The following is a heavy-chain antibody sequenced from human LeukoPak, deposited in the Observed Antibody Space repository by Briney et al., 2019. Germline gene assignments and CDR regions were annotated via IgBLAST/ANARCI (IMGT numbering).Heavy chain of an antibody. D-gene: IGHD2-21*01. CDR1: GYTFTGYY. Sequence: ASVKVSCKASGYTFTGYYMHWVRQAPGQGLGWMGWINPNSGGTNYAQKFQGRVTMTRDTSISTAYMELSRLRSDDTAVYYCARDSMVVIGAHVDVWGKGTTVTVSS. V-gene: IGHV1-2*02. CDR3: ARDSMVVIGAHVDV. J-gene: IGHJ6*04. CDR2: INPNSGGT.